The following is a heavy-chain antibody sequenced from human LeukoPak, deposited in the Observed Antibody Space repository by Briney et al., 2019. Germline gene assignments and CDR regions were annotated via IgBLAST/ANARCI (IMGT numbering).Heavy chain of an antibody. CDR1: GFTFSSYW. CDR2: ISWNSGSI. J-gene: IGHJ4*02. V-gene: IGHV3-9*01. Sequence: GGSLRLSCAASGFTFSSYWMHWVRQAPGKGLEWVSGISWNSGSIGYADSVKGRFTISRDNAKNSLYLQMNSLRAEDTASYYCAKDKGYYYDSSGYTFDYWGREPWSPSPQ. CDR3: AKDKGYYYDSSGYTFDY. D-gene: IGHD3-22*01.